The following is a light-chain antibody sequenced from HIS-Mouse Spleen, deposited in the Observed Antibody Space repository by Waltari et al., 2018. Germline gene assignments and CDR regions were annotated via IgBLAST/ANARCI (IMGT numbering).Light chain of an antibody. CDR3: YSTDSSGNHRV. CDR1: AFPKKY. CDR2: EDS. Sequence: SSELTQPPSVSVSPGQTARITCSGDAFPKKYAYWYQQKSGQAPGLVIYEDSKRPSGIPERFSGSSSGTMATLTISGAQVEDEADYYCYSTDSSGNHRVFGGGTKLTVL. V-gene: IGLV3-10*01. J-gene: IGLJ2*01.